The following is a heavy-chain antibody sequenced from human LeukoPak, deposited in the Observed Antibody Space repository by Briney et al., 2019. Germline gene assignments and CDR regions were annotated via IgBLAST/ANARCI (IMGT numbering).Heavy chain of an antibody. D-gene: IGHD3-22*01. CDR3: AKGSYYDSSGSFYFDY. CDR1: GFTFSSYA. Sequence: GGSLRLSCAASGFTFSSYAMSWVRQAPGKGLEWVSGISGSGDNTYYADSVKGRFTISRDNSKNTPYVQVNSLGTEDTAAYYCAKGSYYDSSGSFYFDYWGQGTLVTVSS. V-gene: IGHV3-23*01. CDR2: ISGSGDNT. J-gene: IGHJ4*02.